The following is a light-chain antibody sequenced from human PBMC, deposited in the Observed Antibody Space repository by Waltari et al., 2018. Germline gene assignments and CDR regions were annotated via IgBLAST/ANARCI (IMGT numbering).Light chain of an antibody. CDR2: WAS. V-gene: IGKV4-1*01. CDR3: QQYYSLPWA. J-gene: IGKJ1*01. Sequence: DIVMTQSPDSLAVSLCERATINCKSSQSVLFNFNNNNYLGWYQHKPGRPPKPLIYWASTRESGVPDRFSGCGSGTDFNLTISSLQAEDVAVYYCQQYYSLPWAFGQGTKVEIK. CDR1: QSVLFNFNNNNY.